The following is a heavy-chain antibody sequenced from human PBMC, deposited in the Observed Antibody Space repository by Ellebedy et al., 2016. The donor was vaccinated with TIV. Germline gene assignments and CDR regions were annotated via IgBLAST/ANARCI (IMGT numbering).Heavy chain of an antibody. CDR1: GGSISRRTYY. J-gene: IGHJ2*01. V-gene: IGHV4-39*01. CDR2: IYYSGST. D-gene: IGHD3/OR15-3a*01. CDR3: ARNLLIFTFDKCYFDL. Sequence: SETLSLTCTVSGGSISRRTYYWGWIRQPPGKGLEWIGTIYYSGSTYYNPSLKSRVTISVDTSKKQFSLKLNSGTAADTAVYYCARNLLIFTFDKCYFDLWGRGTLVTVSS.